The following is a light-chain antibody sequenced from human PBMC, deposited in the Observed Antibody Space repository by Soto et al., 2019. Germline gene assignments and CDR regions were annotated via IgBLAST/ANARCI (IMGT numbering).Light chain of an antibody. CDR1: QSISSW. Sequence: PSTLSASVGDRVTITCRASQSISSWLAWYQQKPGKAPKLLIYKASSLQSGVPSRFSGSGSGTEFTLTISSLQPDDFATYYCQQYNSYSPAFGQGTKVDIK. J-gene: IGKJ1*01. V-gene: IGKV1-5*03. CDR3: QQYNSYSPA. CDR2: KAS.